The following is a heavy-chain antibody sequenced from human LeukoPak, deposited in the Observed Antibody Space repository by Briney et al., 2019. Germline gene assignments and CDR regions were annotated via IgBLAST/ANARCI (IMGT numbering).Heavy chain of an antibody. CDR1: GYNFTSYW. V-gene: IGHV5-51*01. Sequence: GESLKISCKGSGYNFTSYWIGWVRQMPGKGLEGMGIIYPGDSDTRYSPSFQGQVTISADKSIGTAYLQWSSLKASDPAIYYCARRGTTIAGRPADYWGQGTLVTVSS. D-gene: IGHD6-6*01. J-gene: IGHJ4*02. CDR3: ARRGTTIAGRPADY. CDR2: IYPGDSDT.